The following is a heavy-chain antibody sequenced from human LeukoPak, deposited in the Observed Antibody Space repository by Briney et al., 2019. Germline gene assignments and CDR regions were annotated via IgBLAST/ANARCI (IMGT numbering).Heavy chain of an antibody. D-gene: IGHD3-10*01. CDR3: ASMVRGVIITARMYYFDF. CDR2: IHYSGST. CDR1: GGSITNDNYY. Sequence: SETLSLTRTVSGGSITNDNYYWAWIRQPPGKGLEWLGSIHYSGSTYYNPSLKSRVTMSVDTSDNQFSLKLYSVTAADTAVYYCASMVRGVIITARMYYFDFWGQGTLVTVSS. J-gene: IGHJ4*02. V-gene: IGHV4-39*01.